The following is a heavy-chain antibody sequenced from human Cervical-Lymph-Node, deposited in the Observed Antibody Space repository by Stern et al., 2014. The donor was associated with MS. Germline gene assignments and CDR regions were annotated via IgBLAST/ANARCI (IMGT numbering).Heavy chain of an antibody. CDR1: GGSISSGGYY. CDR2: IYYSGST. V-gene: IGHV4-31*03. Sequence: QVQLQESGPGLVKPSQTLSLTCTVSGGSISSGGYYWSWIRQHPGKGLEWIGYIYYSGSTYYNPSLKSRVTISVDTSKNQFSLKLSSVTAADTAVYYCAREGTVTNYYYYGMDVWGQGTTVTVSS. J-gene: IGHJ6*02. D-gene: IGHD4-11*01. CDR3: AREGTVTNYYYYGMDV.